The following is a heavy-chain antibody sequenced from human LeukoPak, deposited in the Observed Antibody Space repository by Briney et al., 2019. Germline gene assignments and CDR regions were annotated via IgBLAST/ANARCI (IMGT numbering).Heavy chain of an antibody. CDR1: GFTFSSYA. CDR3: AKGGYYCDSSERYFDY. Sequence: GGSLRLSCAASGFTFSSYAMSWVRQAPGKGLEWVSAISGSGGSTYYADAVKGRFTISRDNSKNRLYQQMKSLRAEDTAVYYCAKGGYYCDSSERYFDYWGQGTLVTVSS. J-gene: IGHJ4*02. D-gene: IGHD3-22*01. CDR2: ISGSGGST. V-gene: IGHV3-23*01.